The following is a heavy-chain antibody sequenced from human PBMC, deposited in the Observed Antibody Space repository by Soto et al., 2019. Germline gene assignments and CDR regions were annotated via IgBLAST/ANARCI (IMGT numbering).Heavy chain of an antibody. Sequence: PGGSLRLSCAASGFTFSSYAMHWVRQAPGKGLEYVSAISSNGGSTYYANSVKGRFTISRDNSKNTLYLQMGSLRAEDMALYYCERDYSGYDYCGQRTLVPVSA. D-gene: IGHD5-12*01. CDR3: ERDYSGYDY. V-gene: IGHV3-64*01. CDR1: GFTFSSYA. CDR2: ISSNGGST. J-gene: IGHJ4*02.